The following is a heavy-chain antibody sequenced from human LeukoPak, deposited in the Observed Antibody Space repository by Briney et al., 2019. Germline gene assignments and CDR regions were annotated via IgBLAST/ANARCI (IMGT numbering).Heavy chain of an antibody. J-gene: IGHJ4*02. Sequence: ASVKVSCKASGYTFTSYGISWVRQAPGQGLEWMGWISAYNGNTNYAQKLQGRVTMTTDTSTSTAYMELRSLRSDDTAVYYCARDQTYPGSGIYTYFDYWGQGILVTVSS. CDR2: ISAYNGNT. CDR3: ARDQTYPGSGIYTYFDY. D-gene: IGHD3-10*01. CDR1: GYTFTSYG. V-gene: IGHV1-18*01.